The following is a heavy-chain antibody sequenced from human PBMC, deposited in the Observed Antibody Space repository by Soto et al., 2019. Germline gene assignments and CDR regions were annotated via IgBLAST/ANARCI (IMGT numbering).Heavy chain of an antibody. D-gene: IGHD3-10*01. Sequence: ASVKVSCKASGYTFTGYGVSWVRQAPGQGLEWMGWISVYNGNTKYAQKLQGRVTMTTDTSTSTAYMELRGLRSDDTAVYYCARSGRPGYYYYIMDVWGQGTTVTVSS. V-gene: IGHV1-18*01. CDR1: GYTFTGYG. CDR2: ISVYNGNT. CDR3: ARSGRPGYYYYIMDV. J-gene: IGHJ6*02.